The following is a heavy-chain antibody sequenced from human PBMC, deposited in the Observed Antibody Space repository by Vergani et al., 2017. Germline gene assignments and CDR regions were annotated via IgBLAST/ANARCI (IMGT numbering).Heavy chain of an antibody. D-gene: IGHD3-22*01. CDR2: ISAYNGNT. CDR1: GYTLTSYG. Sequence: QVQLVQSGAEVKKPGASVQVSCKASGYTLTSYGISWVQQAPGQGLEWMGWISAYNGNTNYAQKFQGRVTMTTDTSTSTAYMELRSLRSDDTAVYYCARDTSYYDSSGYPDYWGQGTLVTVSS. CDR3: ARDTSYYDSSGYPDY. J-gene: IGHJ4*02. V-gene: IGHV1-18*04.